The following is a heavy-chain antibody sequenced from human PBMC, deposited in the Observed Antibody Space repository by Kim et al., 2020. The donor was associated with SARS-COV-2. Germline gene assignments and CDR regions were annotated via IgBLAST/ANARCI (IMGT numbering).Heavy chain of an antibody. CDR1: GGSISSYY. Sequence: SETLSLTCTVSGGSISSYYWSWIRQPAGKGLEWIGRIYTSGSTNYNPSLKSRVTMSVDTSKNQFSLKLSSVTAADTAVYSCARQSGRAVAYSWFDPWGQGTLVTVSS. D-gene: IGHD6-19*01. J-gene: IGHJ5*02. CDR3: ARQSGRAVAYSWFDP. CDR2: IYTSGST. V-gene: IGHV4-4*07.